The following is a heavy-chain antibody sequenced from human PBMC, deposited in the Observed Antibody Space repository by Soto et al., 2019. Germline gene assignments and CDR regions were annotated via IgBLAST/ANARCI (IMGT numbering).Heavy chain of an antibody. J-gene: IGHJ4*02. V-gene: IGHV1-3*04. CDR2: INTGSGNT. CDR3: ATGGYSGYQWDY. D-gene: IGHD5-12*01. CDR1: GYTFTSYA. Sequence: QVQLVQSGAEVKKPGASVKVSCKASGYTFTSYAIHWVRQAPGQSLERMGWINTGSGNTKYSQKLQGRVTITGDTSASTAYMEVSRLRSGDTGGYYCATGGYSGYQWDYWGQGTLVTVSS.